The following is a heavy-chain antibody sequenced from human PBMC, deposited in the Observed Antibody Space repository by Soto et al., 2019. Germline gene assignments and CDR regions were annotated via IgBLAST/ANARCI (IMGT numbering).Heavy chain of an antibody. Sequence: GASVKVSCKASGGTFSSYAISWVRQAPGQGLEWMGGIIPIFGTANYAQKFQGRVTITADESTSTAYMELSSLRSEDTAVYYCATSTYYYDSSGYYFDYWGQGTLVTVSS. CDR3: ATSTYYYDSSGYYFDY. CDR2: IIPIFGTA. V-gene: IGHV1-69*13. CDR1: GGTFSSYA. D-gene: IGHD3-22*01. J-gene: IGHJ4*02.